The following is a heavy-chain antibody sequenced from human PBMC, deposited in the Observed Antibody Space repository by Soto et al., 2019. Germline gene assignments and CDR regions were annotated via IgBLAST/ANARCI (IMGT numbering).Heavy chain of an antibody. V-gene: IGHV2-5*02. Sequence: QITLKESGPTLVKPTQTLTLTCTVSGFSLPTDRVGVTWILQTPGKALEWLAVIYWEDTKTYRPSLKSRLTITKYTSKTQVALTMTALAPVEPATYYYAHAYGGRSLYWGQGTLVTVSS. CDR2: IYWEDTK. CDR3: AHAYGGRSLY. CDR1: GFSLPTDRVG. D-gene: IGHD1-26*01. J-gene: IGHJ4*02.